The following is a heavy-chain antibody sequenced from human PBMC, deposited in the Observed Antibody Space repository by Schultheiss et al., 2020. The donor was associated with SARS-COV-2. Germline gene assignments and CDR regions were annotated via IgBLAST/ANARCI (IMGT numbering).Heavy chain of an antibody. CDR1: GFTFSNYE. V-gene: IGHV3-11*06. J-gene: IGHJ4*02. Sequence: GGSLRLSCAASGFTFSNYEMNWVRQAPGKGLEWVSHISSSSSYTNYADSVKGRFTISRDNSKNTLYLQMNSLRAEDTAVYYCARESGSYFDYWGQGTLVTVSS. CDR2: ISSSSSYT. CDR3: ARESGSYFDY. D-gene: IGHD1-26*01.